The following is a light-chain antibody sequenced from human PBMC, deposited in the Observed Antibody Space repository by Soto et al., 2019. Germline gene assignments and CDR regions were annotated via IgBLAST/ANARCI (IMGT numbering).Light chain of an antibody. V-gene: IGLV2-14*01. J-gene: IGLJ1*01. CDR2: EVN. Sequence: QSVLTQPASVSGSPGQSITVSCTGTSSDVGGYNYVSWYQQHPGKAPKLLIYEVNIRPSGVSNRFSGSKSGNTASLTTSGLQAEDEADYYCSSYTSSSTLVFGTGTKVTVL. CDR1: SSDVGGYNY. CDR3: SSYTSSSTLV.